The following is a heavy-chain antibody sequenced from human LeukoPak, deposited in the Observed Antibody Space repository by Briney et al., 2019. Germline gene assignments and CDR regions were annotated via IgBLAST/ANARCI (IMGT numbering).Heavy chain of an antibody. CDR1: GYTFTSYD. CDR3: ARHDYSNSNYGMDV. CDR2: MNPNSGNT. V-gene: IGHV1-8*01. D-gene: IGHD4-11*01. J-gene: IGHJ6*02. Sequence: ASVKVSCKASGYTFTSYDINWVRQATGQGLEWMEWMNPNSGNTGYAQKFQGRVTMTRNTSISTAYMELSSLRSEDTAVYYCARHDYSNSNYGMDVWGQGTTVTVSS.